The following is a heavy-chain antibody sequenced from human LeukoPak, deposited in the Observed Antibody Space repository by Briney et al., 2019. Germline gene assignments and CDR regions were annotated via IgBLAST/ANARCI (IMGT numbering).Heavy chain of an antibody. V-gene: IGHV3-30*03. CDR2: ISYDGSNK. J-gene: IGHJ4*02. CDR1: GLTFSNYW. Sequence: GSLRLSCAASGLTFSNYWMSWVRQAPGKGLEWVAVISYDGSNKYYADSVKGRFTISRDNSKNTLYLQMNSLRAEDTAVYFCVREQSMIVVVTNLDYWGQGTLVTVSS. D-gene: IGHD3-22*01. CDR3: VREQSMIVVVTNLDY.